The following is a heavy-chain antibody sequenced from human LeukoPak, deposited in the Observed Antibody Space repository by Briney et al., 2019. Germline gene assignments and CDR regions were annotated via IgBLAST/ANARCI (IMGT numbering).Heavy chain of an antibody. CDR1: GGTFSSYA. J-gene: IGHJ5*02. D-gene: IGHD3-10*01. V-gene: IGHV1-69*01. Sequence: ASVTVSCKASGGTFSSYAISWVRQPPGQGLEWMGGIIPIFGTANYAQKFQGRVTITEDESTSTAYMELSSLRPEDTAVYYCARSPDGFGELLIRFDPWGQGTLVTVSS. CDR2: IIPIFGTA. CDR3: ARSPDGFGELLIRFDP.